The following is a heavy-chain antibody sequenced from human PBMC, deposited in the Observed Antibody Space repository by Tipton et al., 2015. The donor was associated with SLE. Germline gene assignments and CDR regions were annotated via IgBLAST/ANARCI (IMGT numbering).Heavy chain of an antibody. J-gene: IGHJ6*02. CDR1: GGSISSYY. CDR3: ARGHTAMVGSLYYYGMDV. CDR2: IYYSGST. Sequence: TLSLTCTVSGGSISSYYWSWIRQHPGKGLEWIGYIYYSGSTYYNPSLKSRVTISVDTSKNQFSLKLSSVTAADTAVYYCARGHTAMVGSLYYYGMDVWGQGTTVTVSS. V-gene: IGHV4-31*03. D-gene: IGHD5-18*01.